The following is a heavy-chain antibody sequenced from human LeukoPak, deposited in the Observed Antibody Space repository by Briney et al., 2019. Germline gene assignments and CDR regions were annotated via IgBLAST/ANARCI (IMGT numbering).Heavy chain of an antibody. Sequence: ASVKVSCKASGYTFTGYYMHWVRQAPGQGLEWMGWINPNSGGTNYAQKFQGRVTMTRDTSISTAYMELSRLRSDGTAVYYCARGRRADFGVVIMFVYWGQGTLVTVSS. CDR1: GYTFTGYY. CDR3: ARGRRADFGVVIMFVY. J-gene: IGHJ4*02. D-gene: IGHD3-3*01. CDR2: INPNSGGT. V-gene: IGHV1-2*02.